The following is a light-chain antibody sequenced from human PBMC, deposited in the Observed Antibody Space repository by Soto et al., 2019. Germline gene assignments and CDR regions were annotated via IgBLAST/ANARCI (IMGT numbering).Light chain of an antibody. J-gene: IGKJ4*01. Sequence: EIVLTQSPATLSLSPGERATLSCRASQSVSSYLAWYQQKPGQAPSLLIYDASNRATGIPARFSGSGSGTDFTLTISSLEPEDFAVYYCQQRSNWPPFFGGGTKVEIK. V-gene: IGKV3-11*01. CDR2: DAS. CDR3: QQRSNWPPF. CDR1: QSVSSY.